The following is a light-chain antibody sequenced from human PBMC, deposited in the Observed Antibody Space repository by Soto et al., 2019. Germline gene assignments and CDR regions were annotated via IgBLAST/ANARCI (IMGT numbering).Light chain of an antibody. CDR3: FSYTSSGTYV. Sequence: QSVLTQPRSVSGSPGQSVTISCTGTSSDVGGYNYVSWYLQHPGKAPKVMIYDVSKRPSGVPDRFCGSKSGNTASLTISGLQSEDEADYYCFSYTSSGTYVFGTGTKVTVL. V-gene: IGLV2-11*01. J-gene: IGLJ1*01. CDR2: DVS. CDR1: SSDVGGYNY.